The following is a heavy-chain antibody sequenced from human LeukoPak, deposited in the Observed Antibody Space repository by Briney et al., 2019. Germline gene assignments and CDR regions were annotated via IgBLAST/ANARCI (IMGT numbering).Heavy chain of an antibody. V-gene: IGHV4-59*01. CDR2: IHYSGST. Sequence: SETLSLTCAVYGGSFSGYYWSWIRQPPGKGLEWIGYIHYSGSTNYNPSLKSRVTISVDTSKNQFSLKLSSVTAADTAVYYCARDEGPSDYYYYMDVWGKGTTVTVSS. CDR3: ARDEGPSDYYYYMDV. CDR1: GGSFSGYY. J-gene: IGHJ6*03.